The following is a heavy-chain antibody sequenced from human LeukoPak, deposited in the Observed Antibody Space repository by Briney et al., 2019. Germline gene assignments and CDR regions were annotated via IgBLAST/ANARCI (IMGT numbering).Heavy chain of an antibody. D-gene: IGHD6-6*01. CDR2: ISAYNGNT. V-gene: IGHV1-18*01. Sequence: GASVKVSCKASGYTFTSYGISWVRQAPGQGLEWMGWISAYNGNTNYAQKLQGRVTMTTDTSTSTAYMELRSLRSDDTAVYYCARDSPIAARPRNFDYWGQGTLVTVSS. J-gene: IGHJ4*02. CDR1: GYTFTSYG. CDR3: ARDSPIAARPRNFDY.